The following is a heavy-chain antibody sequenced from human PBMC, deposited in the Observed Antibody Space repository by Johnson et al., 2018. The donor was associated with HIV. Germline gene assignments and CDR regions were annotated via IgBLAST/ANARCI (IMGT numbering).Heavy chain of an antibody. D-gene: IGHD3-10*01. V-gene: IGHV3-15*01. CDR1: GITVSSTY. CDR2: IKYDKSKTDGGTT. CDR3: SNYYGPPL. J-gene: IGHJ3*01. Sequence: VQLVESGGGLVQPGGSLRLSCAASGITVSSTYMTWVRQAPGKGLQWVANIKYDKSKTDGGTTDYAASVKGRFTISRDDSINTLYLQMNSLKTEETAVYYCSNYYGPPLWGRGTMVTVSS.